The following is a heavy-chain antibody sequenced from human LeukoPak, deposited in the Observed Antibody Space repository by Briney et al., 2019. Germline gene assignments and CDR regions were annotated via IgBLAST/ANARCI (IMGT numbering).Heavy chain of an antibody. CDR2: IRHSDGRT. D-gene: IGHD1-1*01. Sequence: PGGSLRLSCAASGFTLSSYAMYWVRQAPGQGLEWVSGIRHSDGRTYYADSVRGRFTISSDIFKNTLYLQMNGLRVDDTALYYCAKGLERESRLDSWGQGTLVTVSS. CDR1: GFTLSSYA. CDR3: AKGLERESRLDS. V-gene: IGHV3-23*01. J-gene: IGHJ4*02.